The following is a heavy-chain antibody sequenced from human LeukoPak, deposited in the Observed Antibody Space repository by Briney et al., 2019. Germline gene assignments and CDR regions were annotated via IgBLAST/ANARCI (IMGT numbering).Heavy chain of an antibody. D-gene: IGHD5-24*01. V-gene: IGHV1-2*02. CDR2: INPNSGDT. CDR3: ARLGATTYDY. J-gene: IGHJ4*02. CDR1: GYTFTHYY. Sequence: ASVKVSCKASGYTFTHYYIHWVRQAPGQGLEWMGWINPNSGDTNYAQKFQGRVSMTRDTSISTAYMELSRLRSDDTAVYYCARLGATTYDYWGQGTLVTVSS.